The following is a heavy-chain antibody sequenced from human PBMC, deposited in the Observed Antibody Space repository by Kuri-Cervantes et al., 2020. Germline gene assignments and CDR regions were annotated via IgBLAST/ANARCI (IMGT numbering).Heavy chain of an antibody. Sequence: GESLKFSCAASGFTFSSYALHWVRQAPGKGLEWVAFIRYDGSNKYYADSVKGRFTISRDNAKNSLFLQMNSLRAEDTAVYYCARTGGFDYWGQGTLVTVSS. CDR3: ARTGGFDY. J-gene: IGHJ4*02. CDR1: GFTFSSYA. V-gene: IGHV3-30*02. D-gene: IGHD1-1*01. CDR2: IRYDGSNK.